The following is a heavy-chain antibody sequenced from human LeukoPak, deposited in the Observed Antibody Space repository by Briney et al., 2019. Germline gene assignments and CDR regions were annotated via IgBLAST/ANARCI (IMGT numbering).Heavy chain of an antibody. D-gene: IGHD2-2*01. J-gene: IGHJ3*02. Sequence: PGGSLRLSCAASGLTFSKYSMTWVRQAPGKGLEWVSFIDTSSTTMYYTDSVKGRFTISRDNAKNSLYLQMNSLKVEDTAIYYCARGLVVPAAADAFDIWGQGTMVTVSS. V-gene: IGHV3-48*04. CDR1: GLTFSKYS. CDR3: ARGLVVPAAADAFDI. CDR2: IDTSSTTM.